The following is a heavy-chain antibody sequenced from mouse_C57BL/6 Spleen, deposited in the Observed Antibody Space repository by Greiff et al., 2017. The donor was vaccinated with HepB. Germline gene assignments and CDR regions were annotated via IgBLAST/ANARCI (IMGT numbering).Heavy chain of an antibody. J-gene: IGHJ4*01. CDR1: GFTFSSYA. CDR2: ISDGGSYT. V-gene: IGHV5-4*01. CDR3: ARDWKSAMDY. Sequence: EVKLVESGGGLVKPGGSLKLSCAASGFTFSSYAMSWVRQTPEKRLEWVATISDGGSYTYYPDNVKGRFTISRDNAKNNLYLQMSHLKSEDTAMYYCARDWKSAMDYWGQGTSVTVSS.